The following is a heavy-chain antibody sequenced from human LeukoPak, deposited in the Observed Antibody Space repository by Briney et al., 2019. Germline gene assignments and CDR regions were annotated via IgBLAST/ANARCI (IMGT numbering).Heavy chain of an antibody. V-gene: IGHV4-39*01. J-gene: IGHJ4*02. D-gene: IGHD6-13*01. CDR2: IYYSGST. Sequence: SETLSLTCTVSGGSISSSSYYWGWIRQPPGKGLEWIGSIYYSGSTYYNPSLKSRVTISVDTSKNQFSLKLSSVTAADTAVYYCARLPSCSSNPQFDYWGQGTLVTVSS. CDR1: GGSISSSSYY. CDR3: ARLPSCSSNPQFDY.